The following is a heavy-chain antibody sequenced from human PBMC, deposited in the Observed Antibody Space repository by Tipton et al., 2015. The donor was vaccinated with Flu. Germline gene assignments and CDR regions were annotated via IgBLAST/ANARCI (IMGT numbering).Heavy chain of an antibody. V-gene: IGHV3-21*06. Sequence: LRLSCTASGFTFSRHSINWVRQAPGKGLEWVSSIRSDSEFIYYADSVKGRFTLSRDNAQNSLWLQMDSLRAEDTAVYYCARGGPFCTATTCRSGGYYGLDVWGQGTTVTVSS. CDR1: GFTFSRHS. CDR3: ARGGPFCTATTCRSGGYYGLDV. CDR2: IRSDSEFI. D-gene: IGHD3/OR15-3a*01. J-gene: IGHJ6*02.